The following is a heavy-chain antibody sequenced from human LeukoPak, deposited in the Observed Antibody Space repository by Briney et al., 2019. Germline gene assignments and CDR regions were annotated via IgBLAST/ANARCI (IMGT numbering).Heavy chain of an antibody. Sequence: ASVKGSCKASGYTFTSYDINWVRQATGQGLEWMGWMNPNSGNTGYAQKFQGRVTMTRNTSISTAYMELSSLRSEDTAVYYCARGSCSSTSCYVFSLDFDYWGQGTLVTVSS. J-gene: IGHJ4*02. CDR1: GYTFTSYD. CDR2: MNPNSGNT. V-gene: IGHV1-8*01. D-gene: IGHD2-2*01. CDR3: ARGSCSSTSCYVFSLDFDY.